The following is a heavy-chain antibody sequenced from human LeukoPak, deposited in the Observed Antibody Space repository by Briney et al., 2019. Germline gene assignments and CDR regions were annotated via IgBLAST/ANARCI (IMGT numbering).Heavy chain of an antibody. D-gene: IGHD2-2*01. V-gene: IGHV3-21*01. J-gene: IGHJ4*02. Sequence: PGGSLRLSCAASGFTFSAYSMNWVRQAPGKGLEWVSFISTSSTYIYYADSVKGRFTISRDNAKNSLYLQMNSLRAEDTAVYYCATVPAHYWGQGTLVTVSS. CDR1: GFTFSAYS. CDR2: ISTSSTYI. CDR3: ATVPAHY.